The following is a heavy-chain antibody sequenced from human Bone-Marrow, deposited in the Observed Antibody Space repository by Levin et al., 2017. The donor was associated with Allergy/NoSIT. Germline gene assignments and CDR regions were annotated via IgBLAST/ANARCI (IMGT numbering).Heavy chain of an antibody. V-gene: IGHV3-23*01. J-gene: IGHJ4*02. CDR2: LSYSDGAT. CDR1: GFTVSSFA. Sequence: GESLKISCAASGFTVSSFAVSWVRQAPGKGLEWVSVLSYSDGATYYVDSVKGRLTISRDISKNTLYLQMNSLRAEDTALYYCARDRRFFDYWGQGTLVTVSS. CDR3: ARDRRFFDY.